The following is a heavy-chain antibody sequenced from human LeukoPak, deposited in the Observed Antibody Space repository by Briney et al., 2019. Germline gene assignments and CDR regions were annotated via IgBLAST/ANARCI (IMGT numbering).Heavy chain of an antibody. D-gene: IGHD5-24*01. CDR3: ARQGDGYNKAAFDI. J-gene: IGHJ3*02. Sequence: SETLSLTCTVSGGSISSYYWSWIRQPPGKGLEWSGYIYYSGSTNYNPSLKSRVTISVDTSKNQFSLKLSSVTAADTAVYYCARQGDGYNKAAFDIWGQGTMVTVSS. V-gene: IGHV4-59*08. CDR1: GGSISSYY. CDR2: IYYSGST.